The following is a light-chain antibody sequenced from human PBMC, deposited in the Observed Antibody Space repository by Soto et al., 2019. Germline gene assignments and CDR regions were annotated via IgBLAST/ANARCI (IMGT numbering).Light chain of an antibody. CDR3: QQYNNWPRT. CDR2: DAS. J-gene: IGKJ2*01. V-gene: IGKV3-15*01. Sequence: ETVMTQSPATLSVSLGERATLSCRASHSVSSSLAWYQQKPGQAPRLVIYDASTRATGIPARFSGSGSGTEFTLTNSSLQSEDFAVYYCQQYNNWPRTFGLGTNLEIK. CDR1: HSVSSS.